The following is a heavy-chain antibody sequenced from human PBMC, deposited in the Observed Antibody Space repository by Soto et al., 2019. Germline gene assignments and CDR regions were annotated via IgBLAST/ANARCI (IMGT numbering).Heavy chain of an antibody. J-gene: IGHJ3*02. V-gene: IGHV5-51*01. CDR1: EYSFTSYW. CDR2: IYPGDSDT. D-gene: IGHD1-26*01. CDR3: ARIVSGSSHPFDI. Sequence: DSLTISCKGSEYSFTSYWIGLVRQMPGKGLEWMGIIYPGDSDTRYSPSFQGQVTISADKSISTAYLQWSSLKASDTAMYYCARIVSGSSHPFDIWGQGTMVTVSS.